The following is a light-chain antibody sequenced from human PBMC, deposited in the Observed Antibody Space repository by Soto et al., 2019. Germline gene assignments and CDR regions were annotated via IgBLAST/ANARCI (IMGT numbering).Light chain of an antibody. V-gene: IGKV3-20*01. CDR2: GAS. J-gene: IGKJ2*01. Sequence: EIVLTQSPGTLSLSPGERATLSCRASQSVSSSYLAWYQQKPGQAPRLLIYGASSRAAGIPDRFSGSGSETYFTLTISRLEPEDFAVYYCQQYGSSPPYTFGQGTKLEIK. CDR1: QSVSSSY. CDR3: QQYGSSPPYT.